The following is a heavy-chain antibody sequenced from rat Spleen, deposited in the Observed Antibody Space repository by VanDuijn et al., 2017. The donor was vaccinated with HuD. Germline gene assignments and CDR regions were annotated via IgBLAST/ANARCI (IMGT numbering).Heavy chain of an antibody. J-gene: IGHJ2*01. Sequence: EVQLQESGPGLVKPSQSLSLTCSVIGYSITSNYWGWIRKFPGNKMEWMGYIGYSGRTSYNPSLKSRISITRDTSKNQFFLQLNSVTTEETAQYVCARYGAGYNLFDYWGQGVMVTVSS. CDR3: ARYGAGYNLFDY. D-gene: IGHD1-4*01. CDR1: GYSITSNY. V-gene: IGHV3-1*01. CDR2: IGYSGRT.